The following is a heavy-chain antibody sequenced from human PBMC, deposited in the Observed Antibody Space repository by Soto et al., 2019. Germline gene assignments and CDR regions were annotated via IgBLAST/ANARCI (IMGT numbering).Heavy chain of an antibody. CDR1: GGSISSYY. V-gene: IGHV4-59*01. D-gene: IGHD6-13*01. J-gene: IGHJ6*02. CDR2: IYYSGST. CDR3: ARGGSNSSSWYCNYYYYGMDV. Sequence: SETLSLTCTVAGGSISSYYWSWIRQPPGKGLEWIGYIYYSGSTNYNPSLKSRVTISVDTSKNQFSLKLSSVTAADTAVYYCARGGSNSSSWYCNYYYYGMDVWGQGTTVTV.